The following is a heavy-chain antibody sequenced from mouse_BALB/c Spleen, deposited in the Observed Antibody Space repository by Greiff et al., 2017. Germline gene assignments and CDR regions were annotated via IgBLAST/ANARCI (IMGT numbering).Heavy chain of an antibody. D-gene: IGHD1-1*01. CDR1: GYSITSGYY. CDR3: AREITTVVPYAMDY. Sequence: ESGPGLVKPSQSLSLTCSVTGYSITSGYYWNWIRQFPGNKLEWMGYISYDGSNNYNPSLKNRISITRDTSKNQFFLKFNSVTTEDTATYYCAREITTVVPYAMDYWGQGTSVTVSS. V-gene: IGHV3-6*02. CDR2: ISYDGSN. J-gene: IGHJ4*01.